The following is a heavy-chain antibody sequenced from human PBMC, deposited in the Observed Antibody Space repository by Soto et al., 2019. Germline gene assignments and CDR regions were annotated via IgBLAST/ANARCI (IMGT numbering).Heavy chain of an antibody. D-gene: IGHD3-10*01. V-gene: IGHV3-53*01. CDR3: ARLGPYASGTYSFRHNRFHP. CDR2: IFIGGTT. CDR1: EGTSVAID. Sequence: VSLRVWCRVAEGTSVAIDVRCIRQTPGKGLEWVSVIFIGGTTQYAESVKSRFTISRDKSENTVVLQMNSVRAEDTAVYYCARLGPYASGTYSFRHNRFHPWGQGTQVT. J-gene: IGHJ5*02.